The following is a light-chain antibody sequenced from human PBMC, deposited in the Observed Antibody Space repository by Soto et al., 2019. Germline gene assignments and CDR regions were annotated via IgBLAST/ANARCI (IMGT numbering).Light chain of an antibody. J-gene: IGKJ4*01. CDR1: QALSNY. Sequence: DIQLTQSPSVLSASVGDTVTSTCRASQALSNYLAWYQQKPGKAPDLLIYSASTLQSGVPSRFSGSGSETEFSLTIRALQPEDFATYYCQQLSRYPLTFGGGTKGDIK. CDR2: SAS. CDR3: QQLSRYPLT. V-gene: IGKV1-9*01.